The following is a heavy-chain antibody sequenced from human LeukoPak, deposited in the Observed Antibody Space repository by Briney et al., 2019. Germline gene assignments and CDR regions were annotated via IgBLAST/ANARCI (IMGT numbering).Heavy chain of an antibody. D-gene: IGHD3-22*01. V-gene: IGHV3-9*03. CDR3: AKGGITMIVGGFDY. Sequence: PGGSLRLSCAASGFTFDDYAMHWVRQAPGKGLEWVSGISWNRGSIGYADSVKGRFTISRDNAKNSLYLQMNSLRAEDMALYYCAKGGITMIVGGFDYWGQGTLVTVS. CDR2: ISWNRGSI. J-gene: IGHJ4*02. CDR1: GFTFDDYA.